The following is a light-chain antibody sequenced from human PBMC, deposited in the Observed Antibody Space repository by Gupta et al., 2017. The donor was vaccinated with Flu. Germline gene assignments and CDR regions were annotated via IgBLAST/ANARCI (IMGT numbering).Light chain of an antibody. V-gene: IGKV1-5*03. CDR3: QQDVNVFST. CDR1: QDIRGW. Sequence: DIQMTHSPSTLSASVGDRVTITRRASQDIRGWLAWYQQKPGKAPKLLIYKASTLESGVPSRFSGSGSGTEFTLTISSLQPDDFATYYCQQDVNVFSTFGQGTKVEIK. J-gene: IGKJ2*02. CDR2: KAS.